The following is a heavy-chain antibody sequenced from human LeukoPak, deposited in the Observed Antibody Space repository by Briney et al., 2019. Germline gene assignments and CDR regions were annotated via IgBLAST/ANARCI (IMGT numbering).Heavy chain of an antibody. CDR3: AGAGPYNWFDP. CDR2: IHYSGST. D-gene: IGHD3-10*01. CDR1: GGSISSSSYY. J-gene: IGHJ5*02. Sequence: SETLSLTCTVSGGSISSSSYYWGWIRQPPGKGLEWIGSIHYSGSTNYNPSLKSRVTISVDTSKNQFSLNLSSVTATDTAVYYCAGAGPYNWFDPWGQGTLVIVSS. V-gene: IGHV4-39*07.